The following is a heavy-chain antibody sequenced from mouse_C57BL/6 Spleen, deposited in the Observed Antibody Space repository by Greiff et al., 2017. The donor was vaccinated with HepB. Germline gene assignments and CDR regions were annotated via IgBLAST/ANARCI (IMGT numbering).Heavy chain of an antibody. V-gene: IGHV1-22*01. CDR2: INPNNGGT. D-gene: IGHD4-1*01. CDR3: ARVGVTGTRTWFAY. J-gene: IGHJ3*01. Sequence: VQLKQSGPELVKPGASVKMSCKASGYTFTDYNMHWVKQSHGKSLEWIGYINPNNGGTSYNQKFKGKATLTVNKSSSTAYMELRSLTSEDSAVYYCARVGVTGTRTWFAYWGQGTLVTVSA. CDR1: GYTFTDYN.